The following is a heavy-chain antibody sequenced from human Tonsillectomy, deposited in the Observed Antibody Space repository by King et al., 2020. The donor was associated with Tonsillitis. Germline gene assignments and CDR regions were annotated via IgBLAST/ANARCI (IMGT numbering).Heavy chain of an antibody. D-gene: IGHD3-3*01. Sequence: EVQLVESGGGLIQPGGSLRLSCAASGFTFSTYAMSWVRQAPGKGLEWVSTISGSGGSTYYADSVKGRFSISRDNSKNRTYLQRKSLRVEDTAVYFCAKLSNTDFWSGSHNWFDPWGQGTLVSVST. V-gene: IGHV3-23*04. CDR3: AKLSNTDFWSGSHNWFDP. CDR1: GFTFSTYA. J-gene: IGHJ5*02. CDR2: ISGSGGST.